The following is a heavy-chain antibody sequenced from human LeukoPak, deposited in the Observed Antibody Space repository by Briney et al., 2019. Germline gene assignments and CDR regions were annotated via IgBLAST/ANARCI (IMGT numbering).Heavy chain of an antibody. V-gene: IGHV3-7*03. CDR3: AKARWRSHFDY. D-gene: IGHD3-16*02. J-gene: IGHJ4*02. CDR1: RFTFSSSW. CDR2: IKQDGSEK. Sequence: GGCLRLSCAASRFTFSSSWMSWVRQAPGKGLEWVANIKQDGSEKYYVDSVKGRFTISRDNAKNSLYLQMHSLRAEDTAAYYCAKARWRSHFDYWGQGTLVTVSS.